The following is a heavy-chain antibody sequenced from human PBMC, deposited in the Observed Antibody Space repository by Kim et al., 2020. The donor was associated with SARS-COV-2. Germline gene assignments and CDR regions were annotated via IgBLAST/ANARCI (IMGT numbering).Heavy chain of an antibody. CDR2: IYYSGTT. Sequence: SETLSLTCTVSGGSISSSRYYWGWIRQPPGKGLEWIGSIYYSGTTYYNPSLKSRVTISVDTSKNQFSLKLSSVTAADTALYYCSRRLEYRRSWYFDLWGR. V-gene: IGHV4-39*01. J-gene: IGHJ2*01. CDR3: SRRLEYRRSWYFDL. D-gene: IGHD6-6*01. CDR1: GGSISSSRYY.